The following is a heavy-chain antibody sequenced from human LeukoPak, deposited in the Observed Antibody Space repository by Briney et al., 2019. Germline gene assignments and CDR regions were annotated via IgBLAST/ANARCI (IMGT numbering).Heavy chain of an antibody. CDR1: GVTFSSYA. CDR3: AKSGRTSCSTSCYYFDY. Sequence: PGGSLRLSCAASGVTFSSYAMSWVREAPGKGREWVSAIGGSGGSTYYADSVKGRFTTSRDNPKNTLYLQMNSLRAEDTAVYYCAKSGRTSCSTSCYYFDYWGQGSLVTVSS. D-gene: IGHD2-2*01. J-gene: IGHJ4*02. CDR2: IGGSGGST. V-gene: IGHV3-23*01.